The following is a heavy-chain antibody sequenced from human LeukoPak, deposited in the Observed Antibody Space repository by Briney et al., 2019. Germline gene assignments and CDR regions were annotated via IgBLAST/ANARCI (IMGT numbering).Heavy chain of an antibody. CDR1: GYTFTGYY. CDR3: ARVQLDLDAFDI. J-gene: IGHJ3*02. Sequence: ASVKVSCKASGYTFTGYYMHWVRQAPGQGLEWMGWINPNSGGTNYAQKFQGRVTMTRDTSISTAYMELSRLRSDDTAVYYCARVQLDLDAFDIWGRGTMVTVSS. D-gene: IGHD6-13*01. V-gene: IGHV1-2*02. CDR2: INPNSGGT.